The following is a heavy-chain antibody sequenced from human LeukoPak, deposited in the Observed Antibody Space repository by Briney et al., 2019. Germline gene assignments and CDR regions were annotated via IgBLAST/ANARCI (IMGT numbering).Heavy chain of an antibody. V-gene: IGHV4-39*01. CDR3: ARLGQWLDIDY. Sequence: SETLSLTCTVSGGSISSSSYYWGLIRQPPGKWLEWIGSIYYSGSTYYNPSLKSRVTISVDTSKNQFSLKLSSVTAADTAVYYCARLGQWLDIDYWGQGTLVTVSS. J-gene: IGHJ4*02. CDR2: IYYSGST. CDR1: GGSISSSSYY. D-gene: IGHD6-19*01.